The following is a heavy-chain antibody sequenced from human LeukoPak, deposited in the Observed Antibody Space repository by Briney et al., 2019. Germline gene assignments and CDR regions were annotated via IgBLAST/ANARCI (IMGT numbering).Heavy chain of an antibody. J-gene: IGHJ4*02. CDR2: ISWNSGSI. D-gene: IGHD4-17*01. CDR3: AKDKSGATVTPLDY. CDR1: GFTFDDYA. Sequence: GGSLRLSCAASGFTFDDYAMHWVRQAPGKGLEWVSGISWNSGSIGYADSVKGRFTISRDNAKNSLYLQMNSLRAEDTALYYCAKDKSGATVTPLDYWGQGTLVTVSS. V-gene: IGHV3-9*01.